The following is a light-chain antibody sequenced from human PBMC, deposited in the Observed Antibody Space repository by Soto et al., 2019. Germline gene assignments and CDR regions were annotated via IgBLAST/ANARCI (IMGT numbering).Light chain of an antibody. Sequence: QSVLTQPPSVSGAPGQRVTISCTGSSSSVGAGYDVHWYQHLPGTAPKLLIFSNTNRPSGVPDRFSGSKSGNTASLTISGLQAEDEADYYCCSYAGSFIFVFGTGTKLTVL. CDR1: SSSVGAGYD. V-gene: IGLV1-40*01. CDR3: CSYAGSFIFV. CDR2: SNT. J-gene: IGLJ1*01.